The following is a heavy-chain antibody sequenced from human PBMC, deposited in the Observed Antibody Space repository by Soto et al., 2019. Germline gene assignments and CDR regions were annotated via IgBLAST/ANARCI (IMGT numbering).Heavy chain of an antibody. J-gene: IGHJ5*02. CDR1: GYSISSDYF. Sequence: PSETLSLTCAVSGYSISSDYFWGWIRHPPGKGLEWIASIYHSGSTFYNPSLKSRVTIPVDMSKNQFSLKLTSVVAADTAMYCCAGGAGSRAFDPWGQGTLVTVSS. CDR3: AGGAGSRAFDP. D-gene: IGHD3-10*01. V-gene: IGHV4-38-2*01. CDR2: IYHSGST.